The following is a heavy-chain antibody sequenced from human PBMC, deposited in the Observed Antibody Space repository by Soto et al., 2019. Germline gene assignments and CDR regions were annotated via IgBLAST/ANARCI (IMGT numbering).Heavy chain of an antibody. CDR2: ISWNSGSI. CDR3: AKDNWRRQLWLFEAFAI. D-gene: IGHD5-18*01. Sequence: PGGSLRLSCAASGFILDDYAMHWVRQAPGKGLEWVSGISWNSGSIGYADSVKGRFTISRDKAKNSLYLQMNSLRAEDTALYYCAKDNWRRQLWLFEAFAIWGPGKMVT. V-gene: IGHV3-9*01. CDR1: GFILDDYA. J-gene: IGHJ3*02.